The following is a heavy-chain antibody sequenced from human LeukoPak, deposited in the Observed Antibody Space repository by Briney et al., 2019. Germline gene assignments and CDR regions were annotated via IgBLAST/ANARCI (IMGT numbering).Heavy chain of an antibody. V-gene: IGHV4-34*01. Sequence: SETLSLTRAVYGGSFSGYYWSWIRQPPGKGLEWIGEINHSGSTNYNPSLKSRVTISVDTSKNQFSLKLSSVTAADTAVYYCARKGYCSSTSCYGKYYFDYWGQGTLVTVSS. J-gene: IGHJ4*02. CDR1: GGSFSGYY. D-gene: IGHD2-2*01. CDR2: INHSGST. CDR3: ARKGYCSSTSCYGKYYFDY.